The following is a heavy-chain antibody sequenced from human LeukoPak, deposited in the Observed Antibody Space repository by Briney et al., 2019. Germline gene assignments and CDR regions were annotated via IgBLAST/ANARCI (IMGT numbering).Heavy chain of an antibody. CDR1: GFTFSSYA. CDR3: PRDHYNYYDSSGYYNCFDS. CDR2: ISYAGSTK. D-gene: IGHD3-22*01. Sequence: PGGSLRLSCAASGFTFSSYAMHGGRQAPGKGLERGAVISYAGSTKSSTDPAKGRFTISRNNSKNTLYLQMNSLTPQDTPVYYCPRDHYNYYDSSGYYNCFDSWGRGTLATVSS. J-gene: IGHJ5*01. V-gene: IGHV3-30*10.